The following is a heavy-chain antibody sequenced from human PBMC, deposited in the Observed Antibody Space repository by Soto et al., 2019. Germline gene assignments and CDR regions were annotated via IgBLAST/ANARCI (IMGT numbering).Heavy chain of an antibody. D-gene: IGHD3-3*01. J-gene: IGHJ6*02. CDR1: GFTFSSYA. Sequence: PGGSLRLSCAASGFTFSSYAMHWVRQAPGKGLEWVAVISYDGSNKYYADSVKGRFTISRDNSKNTLYLQMNSLRAEDTAVYYCARDLGRYYDFWSGPSPGMDVWGQGTTVTVSS. CDR2: ISYDGSNK. CDR3: ARDLGRYYDFWSGPSPGMDV. V-gene: IGHV3-30-3*01.